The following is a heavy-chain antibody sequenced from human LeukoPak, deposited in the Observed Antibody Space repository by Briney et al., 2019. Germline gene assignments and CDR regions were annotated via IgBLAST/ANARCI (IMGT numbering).Heavy chain of an antibody. J-gene: IGHJ4*02. CDR3: AKASGLLDPFDY. D-gene: IGHD3/OR15-3a*01. Sequence: PGGSLRLSCSASGFTFSTYAMHWVRQAPGKGLEYVSAISRNGGRTYYADSLKGRFTISRDNSKNTLYLQMSSLRAEDTAVYYCAKASGLLDPFDYWGQGTLVTVSS. CDR1: GFTFSTYA. CDR2: ISRNGGRT. V-gene: IGHV3-64D*06.